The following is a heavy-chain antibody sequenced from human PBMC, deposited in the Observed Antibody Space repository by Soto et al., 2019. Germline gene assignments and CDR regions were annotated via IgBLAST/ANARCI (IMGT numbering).Heavy chain of an antibody. Sequence: EVQLVESGGGLVQPGRSLRLSCAASGFSFDDYAMHWVRQAPGKGLEWVSGITWNSGSIGYADSVKGRFTVSRDNARKSLFLQMNSLRADDTALYYCAKDIDGWVAGFDSWGQGTLVIVSS. CDR2: ITWNSGSI. CDR1: GFSFDDYA. D-gene: IGHD6-19*01. J-gene: IGHJ4*02. V-gene: IGHV3-9*01. CDR3: AKDIDGWVAGFDS.